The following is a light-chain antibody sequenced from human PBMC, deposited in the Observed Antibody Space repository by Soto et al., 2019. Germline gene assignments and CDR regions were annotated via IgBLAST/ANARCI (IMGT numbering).Light chain of an antibody. V-gene: IGKV3-20*01. CDR1: QSVSSSY. CDR2: GAS. Sequence: EIVLTQSPGTLSLSPGERATLSCRSSQSVSSSYLAWYQQKPGQAPRLLIYGASSRATGIPDRFSGSGSGTDFTLNISRLEPEDFAVYYCQQYGSSPLTFGGGTKVDNK. J-gene: IGKJ4*01. CDR3: QQYGSSPLT.